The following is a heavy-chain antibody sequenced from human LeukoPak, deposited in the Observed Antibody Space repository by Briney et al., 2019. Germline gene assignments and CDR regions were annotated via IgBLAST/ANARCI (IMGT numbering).Heavy chain of an antibody. J-gene: IGHJ3*02. CDR1: GFTFSSYS. CDR2: ISTSSSYI. D-gene: IGHD1-14*01. CDR3: TRDEPIGVFDI. V-gene: IGHV3-21*01. Sequence: GGSLRLSCAASGFTFSSYSVNWVRQAPGKGLEWVSTISTSSSYIYYEDSLKGRFTISRDNAKNSLYLQMSSLRAEDTAVYYCTRDEPIGVFDIWGQGTMVSVSS.